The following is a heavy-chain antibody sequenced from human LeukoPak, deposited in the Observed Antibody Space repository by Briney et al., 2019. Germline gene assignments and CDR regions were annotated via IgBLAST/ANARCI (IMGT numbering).Heavy chain of an antibody. Sequence: GASVKVSCKASGYTFTGYYMHWVRQAPGQGLEWMGWINPNSGGTNYAQKFQGWVTMTRDTSISTAYMELSRLRSDDTAVYYCARDGSSGWSGDYYGMDAWGQGTTVTVSS. CDR3: ARDGSSGWSGDYYGMDA. CDR1: GYTFTGYY. D-gene: IGHD6-19*01. CDR2: INPNSGGT. J-gene: IGHJ6*02. V-gene: IGHV1-2*04.